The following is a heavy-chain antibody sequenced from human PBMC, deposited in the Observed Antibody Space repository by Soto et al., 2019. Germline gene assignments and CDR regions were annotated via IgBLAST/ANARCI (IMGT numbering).Heavy chain of an antibody. CDR1: GYTFTSYG. D-gene: IGHD3-22*01. V-gene: IGHV1-18*01. CDR2: ISAYNGNT. J-gene: IGHJ3*02. CDR3: ARDRDYYYYDSSGYKGDAFDI. Sequence: GASVKVSCKASGYTFTSYGISWVRQAPGQGLEWMGWISAYNGNTNYAQKLQGRVTMTTDTSTSTAYMELRSLRSDDTAVYYCARDRDYYYYDSSGYKGDAFDIWGQGTIVTVSS.